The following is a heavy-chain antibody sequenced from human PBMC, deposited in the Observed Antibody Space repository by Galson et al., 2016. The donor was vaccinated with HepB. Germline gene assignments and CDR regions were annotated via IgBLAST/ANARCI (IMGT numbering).Heavy chain of an antibody. CDR3: VRWVSGAADY. D-gene: IGHD5/OR15-5a*01. V-gene: IGHV3-72*01. CDR1: GYTSSDYY. CDR2: TRNSRNSFIT. J-gene: IGHJ4*02. Sequence: SLRLSCAASGYTSSDYYMDWVRQATGKGLEWVGRTRNSRNSFITEYAASVRGRFTISRDDSKNSVYLQMNSLKTEDTAVYYCVRWVSGAADYWGQGALVTVSS.